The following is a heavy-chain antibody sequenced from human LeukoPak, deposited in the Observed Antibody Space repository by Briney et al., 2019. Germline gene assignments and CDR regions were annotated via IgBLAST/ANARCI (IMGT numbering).Heavy chain of an antibody. CDR3: AITAQWELLIY. D-gene: IGHD1-26*01. Sequence: PGGSLRLSCAASRFTFSSYAMSWARQAPGKGLELVSSISGSGGSTYHADSVKVRFTKSRDNAKNTRSLQLYRPRAQDTIVYYCAITAQWELLIYWGQGTLVTVSS. CDR1: RFTFSSYA. J-gene: IGHJ4*02. V-gene: IGHV3-23*01. CDR2: ISGSGGST.